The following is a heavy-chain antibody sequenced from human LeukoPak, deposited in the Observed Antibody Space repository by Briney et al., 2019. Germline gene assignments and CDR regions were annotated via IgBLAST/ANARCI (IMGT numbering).Heavy chain of an antibody. CDR2: TYYRSKWHN. V-gene: IGHV6-1*01. J-gene: IGHJ5*02. D-gene: IGHD6-13*01. CDR1: GDSVSSNSAA. Sequence: SQTLSLTCAISGDSVSSNSAAWNWIRQSPSRGLEWLGRTYYRSKWHNDYAVSVKSRITINPDTSKNQFSLQLSSVTAADTAVYYCARAVTSSSSWYKWVNWFDPWGQGTLVTVSS. CDR3: ARAVTSSSSWYKWVNWFDP.